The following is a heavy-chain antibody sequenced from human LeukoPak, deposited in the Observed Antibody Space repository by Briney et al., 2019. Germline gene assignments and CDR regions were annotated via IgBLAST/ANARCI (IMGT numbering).Heavy chain of an antibody. V-gene: IGHV3-7*04. CDR3: ARGIAVTAGNVYY. J-gene: IGHJ4*02. Sequence: QSGGSLRLSCAASGFTFNSYWMTWVRQAPGKGLEWVANIKQDGGEKNYADSMKGRFTIARDNAQNSLYLQMNSLRAEDTAVYYCARGIAVTAGNVYYWGQGTLVTVSS. D-gene: IGHD6-19*01. CDR1: GFTFNSYW. CDR2: IKQDGGEK.